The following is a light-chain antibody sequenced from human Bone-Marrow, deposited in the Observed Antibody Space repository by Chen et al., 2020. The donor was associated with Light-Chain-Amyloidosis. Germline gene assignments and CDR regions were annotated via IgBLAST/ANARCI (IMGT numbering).Light chain of an antibody. CDR3: QQYKNWPPWT. J-gene: IGKJ1*01. Sequence: ELVMTQSPDPLSVSPGETATLSCRASESVGRKVAWHQQRPGQAPRLLIYSASIRSTGLPARFRGSGSGTEFTLTISSPQSEDSALYYCQQYKNWPPWTFGQGTKVEIK. CDR1: ESVGRK. V-gene: IGKV3-15*01. CDR2: SAS.